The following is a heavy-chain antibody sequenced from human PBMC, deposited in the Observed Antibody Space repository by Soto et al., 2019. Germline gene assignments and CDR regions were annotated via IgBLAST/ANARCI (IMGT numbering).Heavy chain of an antibody. V-gene: IGHV3-33*01. D-gene: IGHD3-3*01. Sequence: QVQLVESGGGVVQPGRSLRLSCAASGFTFSSYGMHWVRQAPGKGLEWVAVIWYDGSNKYYADSVKGRFTISRDNSKNTLYLQMNSLRAEDTAVYYCARGGGYDFWSGPPGYYYYMDVWGKGTTATVSS. CDR1: GFTFSSYG. CDR3: ARGGGYDFWSGPPGYYYYMDV. J-gene: IGHJ6*03. CDR2: IWYDGSNK.